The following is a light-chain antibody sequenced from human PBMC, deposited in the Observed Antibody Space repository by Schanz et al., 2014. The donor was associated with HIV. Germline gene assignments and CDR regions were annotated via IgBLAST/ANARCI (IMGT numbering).Light chain of an antibody. Sequence: DIQMTQSPSTLSASVGDRVTITCRASQYISSWLAWYQQKPGKAPKLLIYRASDLEIGVPSRFSGGGAGTEFTLTINSLQPDDFATYYCQQSNTFPYTFGQGTKLEIK. V-gene: IGKV1-5*03. CDR2: RAS. CDR1: QYISSW. CDR3: QQSNTFPYT. J-gene: IGKJ2*01.